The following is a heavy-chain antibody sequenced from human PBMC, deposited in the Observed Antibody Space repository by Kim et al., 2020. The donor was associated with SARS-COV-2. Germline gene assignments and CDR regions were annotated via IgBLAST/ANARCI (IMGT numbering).Heavy chain of an antibody. Sequence: GRFTISGDNSKNTLYLQMNSLRAEDTAVYYCARVHYDVWSGYYRQGWFDPWGQGTLVTVSS. CDR3: ARVHYDVWSGYYRQGWFDP. J-gene: IGHJ5*02. V-gene: IGHV3-66*01. D-gene: IGHD3-3*01.